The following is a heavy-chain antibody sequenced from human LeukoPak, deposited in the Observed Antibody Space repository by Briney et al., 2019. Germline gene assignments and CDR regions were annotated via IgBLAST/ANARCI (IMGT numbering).Heavy chain of an antibody. CDR2: ISWNSGSI. V-gene: IGHV3-9*01. D-gene: IGHD3-22*01. CDR1: GFTFDDYA. J-gene: IGHJ4*02. Sequence: GGSLRLSCAASGFTFDDYAMHWVRQAPGKGLEWVSGISWNSGSIGYADSVKGRFTISRDNAKNSLYLQMNSLRAEDTAVYYCAKGRITMIVVAAGFDYWGQGTLVTVSS. CDR3: AKGRITMIVVAAGFDY.